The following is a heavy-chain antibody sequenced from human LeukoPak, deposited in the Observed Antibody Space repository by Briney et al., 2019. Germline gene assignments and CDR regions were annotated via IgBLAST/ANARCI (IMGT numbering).Heavy chain of an antibody. V-gene: IGHV3-7*03. Sequence: GGSLRLSCAASGFTFNSYWMSWVRQAPGKGLEWVANIKQDGSEKYYVDSVKGRFTISRDNAKNSLYLQMNSLRAEDTAVYYCARESRVVVDAWGQGTLVTVSS. D-gene: IGHD2-2*01. CDR1: GFTFNSYW. J-gene: IGHJ5*02. CDR3: ARESRVVVDA. CDR2: IKQDGSEK.